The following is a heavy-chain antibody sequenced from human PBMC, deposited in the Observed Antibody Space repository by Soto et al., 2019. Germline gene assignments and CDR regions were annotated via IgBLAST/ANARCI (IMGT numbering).Heavy chain of an antibody. Sequence: GASVKVSCKASGFPFNMYGINWVRQAPGQGLEWMAWISAYNATAKYAQKLQGRVTITTDTSARTAYMELSSLRSEDTAVYYCARGHLAVVPVASWYFYMDVWGKGTTVTVSS. V-gene: IGHV1-18*01. CDR3: ARGHLAVVPVASWYFYMDV. J-gene: IGHJ6*03. CDR1: GFPFNMYG. CDR2: ISAYNATA. D-gene: IGHD2-2*01.